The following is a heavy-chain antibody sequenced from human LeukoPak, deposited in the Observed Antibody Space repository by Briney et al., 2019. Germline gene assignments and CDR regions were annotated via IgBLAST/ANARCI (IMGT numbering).Heavy chain of an antibody. Sequence: PGGSLRLSCAASGFTFSNYVLSWVRQAPGKGLEWVSGITGSSTWTYYADSVKGRFSISRDNSKNTLHLQMDSLRAEDTAIYYCARELVSLGTGYFDLWGRGTLVTVSS. V-gene: IGHV3-23*01. J-gene: IGHJ2*01. CDR1: GFTFSNYV. CDR2: ITGSSTWT. CDR3: ARELVSLGTGYFDL. D-gene: IGHD7-27*01.